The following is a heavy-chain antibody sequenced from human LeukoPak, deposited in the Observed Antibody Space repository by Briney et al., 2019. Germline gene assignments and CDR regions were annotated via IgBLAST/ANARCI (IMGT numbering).Heavy chain of an antibody. CDR3: ARAYGSSGYSLGY. Sequence: ASVKVSCEASGYTFTSYGISWVRQAPGQGLEWMGWINPNSGGTNYAQKFQGRVTMTRDTSISTAYMELSRLRSDDTAVYYCARAYGSSGYSLGYWGQGTLVTVSS. J-gene: IGHJ4*02. V-gene: IGHV1-2*02. CDR2: INPNSGGT. D-gene: IGHD3-22*01. CDR1: GYTFTSYG.